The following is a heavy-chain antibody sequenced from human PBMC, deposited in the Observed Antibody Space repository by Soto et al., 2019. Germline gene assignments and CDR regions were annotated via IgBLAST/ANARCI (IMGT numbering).Heavy chain of an antibody. D-gene: IGHD3-3*01. CDR2: MNPNSGNT. Sequence: QVQLVQSGAEVKKPGASVKVSCKASGYTFTSYDINWVRQATGQGLEWMGWMNPNSGNTGYAQKFQGRVTMNRNTSISTAYMELSSLRSEATAVYYCASSITIFGVANDYWGQGTLVTVSS. CDR1: GYTFTSYD. J-gene: IGHJ4*02. V-gene: IGHV1-8*01. CDR3: ASSITIFGVANDY.